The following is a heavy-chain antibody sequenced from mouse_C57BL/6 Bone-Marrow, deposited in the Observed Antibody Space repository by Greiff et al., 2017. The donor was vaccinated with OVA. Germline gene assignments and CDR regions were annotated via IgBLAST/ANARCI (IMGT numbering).Heavy chain of an antibody. J-gene: IGHJ4*01. V-gene: IGHV1-15*01. Sequence: VQLQESGAELVRPGASVTLSCKASGYTFTDYEMHWVKQTPVHGLEWIGAIDPETGGTAYNQKFKGKAILTADKSSSTAYMELRSLTSEDSAVYYCTRSHDYGYYAMDYWGQGTSVTVSS. D-gene: IGHD2-4*01. CDR1: GYTFTDYE. CDR3: TRSHDYGYYAMDY. CDR2: IDPETGGT.